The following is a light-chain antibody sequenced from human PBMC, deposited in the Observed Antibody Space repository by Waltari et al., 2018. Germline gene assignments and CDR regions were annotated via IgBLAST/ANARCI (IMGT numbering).Light chain of an antibody. V-gene: IGLV2-14*01. Sequence: QSALTQPASVSGSPGQSITTPCTGTSSDVGGYNYVSWDQQHPGKAPKLRIYDVSKRPSGVSNLFSGSKSGNTASLTISGLQAEDEADYYCSSYTSSSTLVFGGGTKLTVL. CDR2: DVS. CDR3: SSYTSSSTLV. CDR1: SSDVGGYNY. J-gene: IGLJ2*01.